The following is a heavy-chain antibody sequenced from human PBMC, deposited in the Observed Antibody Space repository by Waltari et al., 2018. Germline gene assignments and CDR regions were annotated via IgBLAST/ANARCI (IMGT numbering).Heavy chain of an antibody. J-gene: IGHJ6*02. D-gene: IGHD5-18*01. CDR3: ARHLHGYSYGYPYYYGMDV. V-gene: IGHV4-34*01. CDR2: INHSVST. Sequence: QVQLQQWGAGLLKPSETLSLTCAVYGGSFSGYSWSWIRQPPGQGLEGIGEINHSVSTNYNPSLKSRVTISVDTSKNQFSLKLSSVTAADTAVYYCARHLHGYSYGYPYYYGMDVWGQGTTVTVSS. CDR1: GGSFSGYS.